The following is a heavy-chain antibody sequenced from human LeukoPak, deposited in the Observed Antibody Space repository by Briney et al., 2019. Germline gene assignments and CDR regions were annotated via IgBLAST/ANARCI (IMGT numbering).Heavy chain of an antibody. V-gene: IGHV3-64*02. CDR2: IVSNGGNT. J-gene: IGHJ4*02. CDR1: GLTFSSHA. Sequence: GGSLRLSCAASGLTFSSHAMHWGRQAPGKGLEYVSAIVSNGGNTYYADSVRGRFTISRDNSKDTVYLQMGSLRPEDTAVYYCARGGYYAASDIWGQGALVTVSS. D-gene: IGHD3-3*01. CDR3: ARGGYYAASDI.